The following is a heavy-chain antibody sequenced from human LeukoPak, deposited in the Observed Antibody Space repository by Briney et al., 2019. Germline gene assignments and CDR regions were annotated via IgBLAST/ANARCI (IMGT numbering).Heavy chain of an antibody. CDR3: AKVRGVRGVRTPIDY. CDR2: ISGSGGST. Sequence: GGSLRLSCAASGFTFSSYAMSWVRQAPGKGLEWVSAISGSGGSTYYADSVKGRFTISRDNSKNTLYLQMNSLRAEDTAVYYCAKVRGVRGVRTPIDYWGQGTLVTVSS. D-gene: IGHD3-10*01. CDR1: GFTFSSYA. J-gene: IGHJ4*02. V-gene: IGHV3-23*01.